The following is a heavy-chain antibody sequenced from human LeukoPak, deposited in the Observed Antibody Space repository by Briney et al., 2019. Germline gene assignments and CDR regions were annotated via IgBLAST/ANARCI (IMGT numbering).Heavy chain of an antibody. D-gene: IGHD3-16*02. CDR3: ASIDYDY. J-gene: IGHJ4*02. CDR2: ISSSGDAI. CDR1: GFNFGDHR. V-gene: IGHV3-48*04. Sequence: PGGSLRLSCTASGFNFGDHRMNWVRQTPGKGLEWLSHISSSGDAIYYAESVKGRFTISSDNAKNSMYLQMNSLRVEDTAMYYCASIDYDYWGQGTLVTVSS.